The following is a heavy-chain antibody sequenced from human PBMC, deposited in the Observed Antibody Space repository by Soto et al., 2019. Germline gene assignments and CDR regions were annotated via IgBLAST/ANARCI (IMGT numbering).Heavy chain of an antibody. CDR2: MNPNSGHT. CDR3: ASDMSTN. Sequence: QVQLVQSGAEMKKPGASVKVSCKASGYTFTSHDINLMRQTTGQGLEWLGWMNPNSGHTNYAQKCQGRVTMTRDTSISTAYMEFTNLRAEDTAIYCCASDMSTNWGQGTLVTVSS. CDR1: GYTFTSHD. D-gene: IGHD2-2*01. V-gene: IGHV1-8*01. J-gene: IGHJ4*02.